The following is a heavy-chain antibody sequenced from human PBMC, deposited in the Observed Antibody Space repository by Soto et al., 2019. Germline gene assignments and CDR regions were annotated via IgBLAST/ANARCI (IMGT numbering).Heavy chain of an antibody. V-gene: IGHV4-4*02. Sequence: SETLSLTCAVSGGSISSSNWWSWVRQPPGKGLEWIGEIYHSGSTNYNPSLKSRVTISVDKSKNQFSLKLSSVTAADTAVYYCARTGAIMVRGQHDYYYGMEVWGQGTTVTVSS. CDR3: ARTGAIMVRGQHDYYYGMEV. CDR1: GGSISSSNW. D-gene: IGHD3-10*01. CDR2: IYHSGST. J-gene: IGHJ6*02.